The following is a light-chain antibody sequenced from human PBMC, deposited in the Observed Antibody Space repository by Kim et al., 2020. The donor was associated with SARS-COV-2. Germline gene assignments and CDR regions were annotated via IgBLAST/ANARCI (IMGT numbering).Light chain of an antibody. V-gene: IGLV3-19*01. Sequence: LGQTVRITCQGDRLRSYSASWYQQKPGQAPVLFIYGKNNRPSGIPDRFSGSSSGNTASLTITGAQAEDEADYYCNSRDSSGNHWVFGGGTQLTVL. J-gene: IGLJ3*02. CDR3: NSRDSSGNHWV. CDR2: GKN. CDR1: RLRSYS.